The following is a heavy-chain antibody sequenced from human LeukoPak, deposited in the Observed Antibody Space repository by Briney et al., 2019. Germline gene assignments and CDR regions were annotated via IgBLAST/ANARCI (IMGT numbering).Heavy chain of an antibody. J-gene: IGHJ4*02. CDR2: IYPRDGST. Sequence: GASVKVSCKASGYTFTSNYIHWVRQAPGQGLEWMGMIYPRDGSTSYAQKFQGRVTVTRDTSTSTVYMELSSLRPEDTAVYYCAREKRIFGVVTAPDYWGQGTLVTVSS. CDR3: AREKRIFGVVTAPDY. CDR1: GYTFTSNY. D-gene: IGHD3-3*01. V-gene: IGHV1-46*01.